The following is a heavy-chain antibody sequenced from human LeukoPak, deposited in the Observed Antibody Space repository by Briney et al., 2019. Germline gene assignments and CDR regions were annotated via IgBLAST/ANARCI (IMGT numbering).Heavy chain of an antibody. CDR2: IIPILGIA. CDR1: GGTFSSYA. J-gene: IGHJ5*02. Sequence: ASVKVSCKASGGTFSSYAISWVRQAPGQGLEWMGRIIPILGIANYAQKFQGRVTITADKSTSTAYMELSSLRSEDTAVYYCARDLYRGGDCSVNXFDPWGQGTLVTVSS. D-gene: IGHD2-21*02. CDR3: ARDLYRGGDCSVNXFDP. V-gene: IGHV1-69*04.